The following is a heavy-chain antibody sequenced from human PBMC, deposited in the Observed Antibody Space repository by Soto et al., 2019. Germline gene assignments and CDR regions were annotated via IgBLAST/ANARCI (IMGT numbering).Heavy chain of an antibody. V-gene: IGHV3-48*02. D-gene: IGHD3-16*01. CDR2: IGKGGSPI. Sequence: EVQLVESGGGLVEPGGSLRLSCAGSGFTLSSYSMNWVRQAPGKGLAWVSYIGKGGSPIYYADSVKGRFTFSRDNAKNSLYLQINSLRDEDSAVYYCARDWGLARFIGMDVWGQGTTVTVSS. CDR3: ARDWGLARFIGMDV. J-gene: IGHJ6*02. CDR1: GFTLSSYS.